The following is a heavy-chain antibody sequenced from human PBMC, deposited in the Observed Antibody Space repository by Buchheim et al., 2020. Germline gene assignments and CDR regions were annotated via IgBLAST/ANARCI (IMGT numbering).Heavy chain of an antibody. Sequence: ELQLLESGGGLAQPGGSLRLSCAASGFTFSSYAMSWVRQAPGKGLEWVSGISGSGGDRYYADCGKGRFTISRLNCKDTLCLQMNSLRAEDTAVYYCAKDGTLAAAATTYFNYWGQGTL. CDR3: AKDGTLAAAATTYFNY. CDR2: ISGSGGDR. V-gene: IGHV3-23*01. CDR1: GFTFSSYA. D-gene: IGHD6-13*01. J-gene: IGHJ4*02.